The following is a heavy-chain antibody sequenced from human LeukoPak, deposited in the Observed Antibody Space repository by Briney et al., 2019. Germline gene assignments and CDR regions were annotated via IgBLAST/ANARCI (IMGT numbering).Heavy chain of an antibody. D-gene: IGHD2-15*01. J-gene: IGHJ3*02. V-gene: IGHV1-46*01. CDR2: INPSGGST. CDR1: GYTFTSYY. CDR3: ARDWGYCSGGSCGGGFDI. Sequence: ASVKVSCKASGYTFTSYYMHWVRQAPGQGLEWMGIINPSGGSTSYAQKFQGGVTMTRDTSTSTVYMELSSLRSEDTAVYYCARDWGYCSGGSCGGGFDIWGQGTMVTVSS.